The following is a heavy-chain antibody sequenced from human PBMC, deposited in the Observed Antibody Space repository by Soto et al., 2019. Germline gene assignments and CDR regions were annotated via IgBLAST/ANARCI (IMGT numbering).Heavy chain of an antibody. V-gene: IGHV1-69*01. Sequence: QVQLVQSGAEVKKPGSSVKVSCKASGGTFSSYAISWVRQAPGQGLEWMGGIIPMFGTANYAQKFQGRVTITADESTSTAYMEMSSLRSEDTAVYYCARDLDTAMFDYWGQGTLVTVSS. CDR1: GGTFSSYA. D-gene: IGHD5-18*01. J-gene: IGHJ4*02. CDR2: IIPMFGTA. CDR3: ARDLDTAMFDY.